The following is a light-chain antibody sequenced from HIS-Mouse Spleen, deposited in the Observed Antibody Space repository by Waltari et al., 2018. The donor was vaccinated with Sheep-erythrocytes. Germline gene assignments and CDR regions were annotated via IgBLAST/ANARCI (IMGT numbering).Light chain of an antibody. CDR1: NLGDKY. CDR3: QAWDSSTYV. V-gene: IGLV3-1*01. Sequence: SYELTQPPSVSVSPGQTASITCSGDNLGDKYACWYQQRPGQSPVLVIYQDRKRPPGLPERFSGSNSGNTATLTISGTQAMDEADYYCQAWDSSTYVFGTGTKVTVL. J-gene: IGLJ1*01. CDR2: QDR.